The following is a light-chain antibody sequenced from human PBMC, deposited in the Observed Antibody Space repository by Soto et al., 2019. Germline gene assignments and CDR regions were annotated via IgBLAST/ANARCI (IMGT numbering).Light chain of an antibody. CDR2: EVS. V-gene: IGLV2-14*01. CDR1: SSDVGDYNY. Sequence: QSALTQPASVSGSPGQSITISCTGTSSDVGDYNYVSWYQQHPGKAPKLMIFEVSSRPSGVSNRFSGSKSGNTASLTISGLQAEDDADYYCSSYTTSSTWVFGGGTKLTVL. J-gene: IGLJ3*02. CDR3: SSYTTSSTWV.